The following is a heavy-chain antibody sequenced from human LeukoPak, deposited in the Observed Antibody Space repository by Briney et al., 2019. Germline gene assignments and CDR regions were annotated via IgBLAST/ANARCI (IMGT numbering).Heavy chain of an antibody. D-gene: IGHD3-9*01. Sequence: ASVKVSCKASGYTFTCYYMHWVRRAPGQGLEWMGWINPNSGGTNYAQKFQGWVTMTRDTSISTAYMELSRLRSDDTAVYYCARGEIRYFDWLSFDYWGQGTLVTVSS. J-gene: IGHJ4*02. CDR3: ARGEIRYFDWLSFDY. V-gene: IGHV1-2*04. CDR2: INPNSGGT. CDR1: GYTFTCYY.